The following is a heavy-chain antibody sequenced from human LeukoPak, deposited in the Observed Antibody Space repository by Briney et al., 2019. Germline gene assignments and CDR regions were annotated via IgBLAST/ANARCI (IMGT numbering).Heavy chain of an antibody. Sequence: ASVKVSCKASGYSFSSYGISWVRQAPGQGLEWMGWISAYNGNTKYAQKLQGRVTMTTDTSTSTAYIELRSLRSDDTAVYYCARDESSGSYYFDYWGQGTLVTVSS. CDR2: ISAYNGNT. CDR1: GYSFSSYG. V-gene: IGHV1-18*01. J-gene: IGHJ4*02. D-gene: IGHD1-26*01. CDR3: ARDESSGSYYFDY.